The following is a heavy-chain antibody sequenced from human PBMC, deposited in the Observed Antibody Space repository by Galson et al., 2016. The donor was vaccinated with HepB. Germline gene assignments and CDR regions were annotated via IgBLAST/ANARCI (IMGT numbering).Heavy chain of an antibody. J-gene: IGHJ2*01. V-gene: IGHV3-23*01. CDR3: AKSLIVGPTMNWYFDL. Sequence: SLRLSCAASGFPFSTYGMSWVRQAPGKGLEWVSGIGGSGGSTYYADSVKGRFTISRDNSKNTLYLQMNSLRAEDTAVYYCAKSLIVGPTMNWYFDLWGRGTLVTVSS. CDR2: IGGSGGST. CDR1: GFPFSTYG. D-gene: IGHD1-26*01.